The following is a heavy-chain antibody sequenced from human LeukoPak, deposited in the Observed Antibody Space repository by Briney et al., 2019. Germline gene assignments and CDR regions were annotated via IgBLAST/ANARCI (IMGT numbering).Heavy chain of an antibody. J-gene: IGHJ4*02. Sequence: ASVTVSCKASGYTLTSYGISWVRQAPGQGHEWMGWISAYNGNTNYAQKLQGRVTMTTDTSTSTAYLELRSLRSDDTAVYCCARGAGDGDSGLLDYWGEGTLVTVSS. CDR2: ISAYNGNT. CDR1: GYTLTSYG. D-gene: IGHD4-17*01. V-gene: IGHV1-18*01. CDR3: ARGAGDGDSGLLDY.